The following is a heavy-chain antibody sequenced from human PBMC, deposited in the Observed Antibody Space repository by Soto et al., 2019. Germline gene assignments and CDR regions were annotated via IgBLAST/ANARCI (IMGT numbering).Heavy chain of an antibody. CDR1: GFTVSSYA. CDR3: AAGTNSDWYTY. Sequence: GGSLRLSCAASGFTVSSYAMSWVRQTPGKGLEWVSLFSGSGGDTYYADSVKGRLTISRDNSKNTLYLQMNSLGAEDTAVYYCAAGTNSDWYTYWGQGTLVTVSS. J-gene: IGHJ4*02. V-gene: IGHV3-23*01. D-gene: IGHD1-1*01. CDR2: FSGSGGDT.